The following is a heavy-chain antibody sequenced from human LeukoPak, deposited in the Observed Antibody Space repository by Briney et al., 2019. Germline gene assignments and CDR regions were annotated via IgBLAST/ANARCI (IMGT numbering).Heavy chain of an antibody. D-gene: IGHD4-17*01. V-gene: IGHV3-11*04. CDR2: ITSSGSTI. J-gene: IGHJ5*02. Sequence: GGSLRLSCAASGFTFSDYYMSWIRQAPGKGLEWVSHITSSGSTIYYTDSVKGRFTISRDNAKNSPYLQMYSLRAGDTAVYYCARDWAETTVTTHPWGQGTLVTVSS. CDR3: ARDWAETTVTTHP. CDR1: GFTFSDYY.